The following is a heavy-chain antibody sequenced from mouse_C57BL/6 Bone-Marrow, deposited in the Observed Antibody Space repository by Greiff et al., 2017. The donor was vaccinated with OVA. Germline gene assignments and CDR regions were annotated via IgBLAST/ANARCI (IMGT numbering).Heavy chain of an antibody. CDR3: ARSSGYRAWFAY. J-gene: IGHJ3*01. D-gene: IGHD2-2*01. CDR2: INPNNGGT. Sequence: EVQLQQSGPELVKPGASVKISCKASGYTFTDYYMNWVKQSHGKSLEWIGDINPNNGGTSYNQKFKGKATLTVDKSSSTAYMELRSLTSEDSAVFYGARSSGYRAWFAYWGKGTLVTVSA. CDR1: GYTFTDYY. V-gene: IGHV1-26*01.